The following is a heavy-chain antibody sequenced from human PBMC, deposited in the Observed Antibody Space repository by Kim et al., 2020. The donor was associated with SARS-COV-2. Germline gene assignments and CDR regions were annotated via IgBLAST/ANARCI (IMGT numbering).Heavy chain of an antibody. CDR1: GGSISSSSYY. CDR3: ATRTVTTSLAIDY. V-gene: IGHV4-39*01. Sequence: SETLSLTCTVSGGSISSSSYYWGWIRQPPGKGLEWIGSIYYSGSTYYNPSLKSRVTISVDTSKNQFSLKLSSVTAADTAVYYCATRTVTTSLAIDYWGQGTLVTVSS. D-gene: IGHD4-17*01. J-gene: IGHJ4*02. CDR2: IYYSGST.